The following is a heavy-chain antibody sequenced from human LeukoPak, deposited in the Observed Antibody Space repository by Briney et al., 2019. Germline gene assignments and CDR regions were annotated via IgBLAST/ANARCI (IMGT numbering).Heavy chain of an antibody. J-gene: IGHJ6*03. D-gene: IGHD2-2*01. CDR3: ARGGYCNTTICSTYYYYYSMDV. CDR2: MNPNRGNT. Sequence: ASVKVSCKASGYTFSNYDINWVRQATGQGLEWLGRMNPNRGNTGYAQKFQGRVTFTRDTSISTAYMELSSLRSEDTAVYYCARGGYCNTTICSTYYYYYSMDVWGKGTTVTVSS. CDR1: GYTFSNYD. V-gene: IGHV1-8*03.